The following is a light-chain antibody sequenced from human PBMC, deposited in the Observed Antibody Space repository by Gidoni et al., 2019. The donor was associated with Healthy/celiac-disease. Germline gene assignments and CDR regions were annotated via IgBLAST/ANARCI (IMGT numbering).Light chain of an antibody. CDR2: AAS. CDR3: QQYNNWPYT. V-gene: IGKV3-15*01. Sequence: PATLSGPPGERVTLACRASQSVSSNLAWYQQKPGQAPRLLIYAASTMATGSPARFSGSGSGTEFTLTISSLQSEDFAVYYCQQYNNWPYTFGQGTQLEIK. J-gene: IGKJ2*01. CDR1: QSVSSN.